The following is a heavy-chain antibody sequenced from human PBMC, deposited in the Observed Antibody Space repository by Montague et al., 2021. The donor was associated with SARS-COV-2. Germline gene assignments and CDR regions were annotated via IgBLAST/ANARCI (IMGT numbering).Heavy chain of an antibody. CDR2: IYSSGST. D-gene: IGHD3-10*01. Sequence: SETLSLTCTVSGGSISSYYWSWIRQPAGKGLEWIGRIYSSGSTNYNPSLKSRVTMSVDTSKNQFSLKLSSVTAADTALYYCARQRPRSYYYGSGTYTWGGYGMNVGGKGTRSPSP. CDR1: GGSISSYY. J-gene: IGHJ6*04. CDR3: ARQRPRSYYYGSGTYTWGGYGMNV. V-gene: IGHV4-4*07.